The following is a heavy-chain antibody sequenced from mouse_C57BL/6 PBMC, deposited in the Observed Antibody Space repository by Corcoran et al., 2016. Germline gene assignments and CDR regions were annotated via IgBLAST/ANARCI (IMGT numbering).Heavy chain of an antibody. CDR1: GYTFTDYY. V-gene: IGHV1-26*01. CDR3: ARILLPYAMDY. D-gene: IGHD1-1*01. CDR2: INPNNGGT. J-gene: IGHJ4*01. Sequence: EVQLQQSGPELVKPGASVKISCKASGYTFTDYYMNWVKQSHGKSLEWIGDINPNNGGTSYNQKFKGKATLTVDKSSSTAYMELRSLTSEDSAGYYCARILLPYAMDYWGQGTSVTVSS.